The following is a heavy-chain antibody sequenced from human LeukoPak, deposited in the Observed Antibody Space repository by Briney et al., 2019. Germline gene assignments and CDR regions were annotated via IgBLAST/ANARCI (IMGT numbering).Heavy chain of an antibody. V-gene: IGHV3-23*01. CDR3: AKALGSIVVTTTGY. Sequence: GGSLRLSCAASGFTFTSYAMSWVRQAPGKGLEWVSAISSSGGTTYYADSVKGRFTISRDNSKNTLYMQMHSLRAEDTAVYYCAKALGSIVVTTTGYWGQGTLVTVSS. J-gene: IGHJ4*02. D-gene: IGHD5-12*01. CDR1: GFTFTSYA. CDR2: ISSSGGTT.